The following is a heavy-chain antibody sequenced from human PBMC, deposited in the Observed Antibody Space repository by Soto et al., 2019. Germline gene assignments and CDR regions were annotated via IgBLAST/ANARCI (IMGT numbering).Heavy chain of an antibody. D-gene: IGHD6-19*01. V-gene: IGHV1-2*02. CDR1: GYTFTGYY. CDR3: ARGGAVALRNAFDI. J-gene: IGHJ3*02. CDR2: INPNSGDT. Sequence: ASVKVSCKASGYTFTGYYMHWVRQAPGQGLEWMGWINPNSGDTNYAQKLQGRVTMTRNTSISTAYMELSSLRSEDTAVYYCARGGAVALRNAFDIWGQGTMVTVSS.